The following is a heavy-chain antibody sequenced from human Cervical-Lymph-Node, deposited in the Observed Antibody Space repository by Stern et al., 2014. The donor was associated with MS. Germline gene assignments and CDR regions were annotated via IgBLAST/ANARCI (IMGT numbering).Heavy chain of an antibody. V-gene: IGHV1-69*06. CDR1: GGTFSNYA. Sequence: QEQLVQSGAEVRKPGSSVKVSCKASGGTFSNYAFSWVRQAPRQGLEWMGGIIPLFVTANYAQKFQGRLTITADKSTNTVYMELSSLSSDDTAVYFCARDPPLLNKAETNVNWGQGTLVTVSS. J-gene: IGHJ4*02. CDR2: IIPLFVTA. CDR3: ARDPPLLNKAETNVN. D-gene: IGHD1-1*01.